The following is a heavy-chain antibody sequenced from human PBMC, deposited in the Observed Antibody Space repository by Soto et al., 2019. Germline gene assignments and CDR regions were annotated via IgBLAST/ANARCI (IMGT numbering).Heavy chain of an antibody. V-gene: IGHV3-23*01. D-gene: IGHD3-3*01. CDR2: ISGSGGST. CDR1: GFTFSSYA. CDR3: AKDFGAYDFWSGYQVVY. J-gene: IGHJ4*02. Sequence: EVQLLESGGGLVQPGGSLRLSCAASGFTFSSYAMSWVRQAPGKGLEWVSAISGSGGSTYYADSVKGRFTISRDNSKNTLYPQMNSLRAEDTAVYYCAKDFGAYDFWSGYQVVYWGQGTLVTVSS.